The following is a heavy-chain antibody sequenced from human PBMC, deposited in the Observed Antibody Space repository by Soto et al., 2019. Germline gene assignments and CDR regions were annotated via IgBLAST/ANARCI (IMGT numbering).Heavy chain of an antibody. CDR2: ISDSGGST. CDR3: ARFLTGYDRKVVELDY. D-gene: IGHD3-9*01. CDR1: GFIFNNYA. V-gene: IGHV3-23*01. Sequence: EVQLLESGGDLVQPGGSLRLSCAASGFIFNNYAMTWVRQAPGKGLEWVSSISDSGGSTYYADSVKGRFTISRDNAKHTLLLQMNSLRAEDTSVYYCARFLTGYDRKVVELDYWGPGTLVTVSS. J-gene: IGHJ4*02.